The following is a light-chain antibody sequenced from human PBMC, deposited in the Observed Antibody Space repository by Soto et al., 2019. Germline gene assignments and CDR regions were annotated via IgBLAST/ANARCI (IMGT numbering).Light chain of an antibody. CDR3: CSYAGSYTVV. CDR1: SSDVGGYNY. J-gene: IGLJ2*01. V-gene: IGLV2-11*01. Sequence: QSVLTQPRSVSGSPGQSVTISCTGTSSDVGGYNYVSWYQQHPGKAPKLMIYDVSKRPSGVPDRFSGPKSGNTASLTISGLQAEDEADYYCCSYAGSYTVVFGGGTKLPS. CDR2: DVS.